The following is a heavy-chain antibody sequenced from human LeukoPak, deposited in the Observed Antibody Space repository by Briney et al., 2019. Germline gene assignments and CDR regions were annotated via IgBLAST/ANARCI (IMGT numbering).Heavy chain of an antibody. CDR1: GFTFSSYE. J-gene: IGHJ4*02. CDR2: ISSSGTTI. V-gene: IGHV3-48*03. CDR3: ARIMITVTTSDY. Sequence: GSLRLSCAASGFTFSSYEMNWVRQAPGKGLEWLSCISSSGTTIKYADSVKGRFTISRDNAKNSLYLQVNSQRAEDTAVYYCARIMITVTTSDYWGQGTLVTVSS. D-gene: IGHD4-17*01.